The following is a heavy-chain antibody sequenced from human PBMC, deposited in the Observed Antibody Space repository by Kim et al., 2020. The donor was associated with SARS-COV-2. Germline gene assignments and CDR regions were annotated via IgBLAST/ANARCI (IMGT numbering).Heavy chain of an antibody. CDR1: GFTFSTHW. CDR2: IRQDGGEK. J-gene: IGHJ6*02. CDR3: ARVPAGDYYGMDV. Sequence: GGSLRLSCAASGFTFSTHWMTWVRQAPGKGLEWVANIRQDGGEKSYVDSVKGRFTISGDNAKNSLYLQMDSLKAEDTAMYYCARVPAGDYYGMDVWGQGTTVTVSS. V-gene: IGHV3-7*01.